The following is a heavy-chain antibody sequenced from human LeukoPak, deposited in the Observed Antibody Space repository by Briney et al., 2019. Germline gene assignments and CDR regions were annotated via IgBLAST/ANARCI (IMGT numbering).Heavy chain of an antibody. Sequence: ASVKVSCKASGYTFTSYDINWVRQATGQGLEWMGWMNPNSGNTGYAQKFQGRVTITRNTSISTAYMELSRLRSDDTAVYYCAREPVERYCSSTSCHSHFDYWGQGTLVTVSS. CDR3: AREPVERYCSSTSCHSHFDY. CDR2: MNPNSGNT. CDR1: GYTFTSYD. J-gene: IGHJ4*02. D-gene: IGHD2-2*01. V-gene: IGHV1-8*01.